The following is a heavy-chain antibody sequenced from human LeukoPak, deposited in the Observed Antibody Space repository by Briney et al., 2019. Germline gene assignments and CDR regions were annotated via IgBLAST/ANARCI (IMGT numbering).Heavy chain of an antibody. J-gene: IGHJ4*02. CDR3: AREYSSGWYGYYFDY. CDR2: IKQDGSEK. Sequence: GSLRLSCAASGFTFSSYWMSWVRQAPGKGLEWVANIKQDGSEKYYVDSVKGRFTISRDNAKNSLYLQMNSLRAEDTAVYYCAREYSSGWYGYYFDYWGQGTLVTVFS. D-gene: IGHD6-19*01. CDR1: GFTFSSYW. V-gene: IGHV3-7*01.